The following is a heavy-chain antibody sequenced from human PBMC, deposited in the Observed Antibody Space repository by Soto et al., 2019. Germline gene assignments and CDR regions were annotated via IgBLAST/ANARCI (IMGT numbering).Heavy chain of an antibody. Sequence: GGSLRLSCAASGFTFSSYAMSWVRQAPGKGLEWVSAISGSGGSTYYADSVKGRFTISRDNSKNTLYLQMNSLRAEDTGVYDSAKDFPIAMVRGVSRSYFDYWGQGTLVTVSS. D-gene: IGHD3-10*01. V-gene: IGHV3-23*01. J-gene: IGHJ4*02. CDR3: AKDFPIAMVRGVSRSYFDY. CDR2: ISGSGGST. CDR1: GFTFSSYA.